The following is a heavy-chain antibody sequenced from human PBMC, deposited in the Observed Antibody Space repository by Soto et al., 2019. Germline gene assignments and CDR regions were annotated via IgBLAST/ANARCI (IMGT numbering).Heavy chain of an antibody. CDR2: INHSGST. J-gene: IGHJ4*02. V-gene: IGHV4-34*01. Sequence: SETLSLTCAVYGGSFSGYYWSWIRQPPGKGLEWIGEINHSGSTNYNPSLKSRVTISVDTSKNQFSLKLSSVTAADTAVYYCARRSYYYGSGSYRMGRYYFDYWGQGTLVTVSS. CDR1: GGSFSGYY. CDR3: ARRSYYYGSGSYRMGRYYFDY. D-gene: IGHD3-10*01.